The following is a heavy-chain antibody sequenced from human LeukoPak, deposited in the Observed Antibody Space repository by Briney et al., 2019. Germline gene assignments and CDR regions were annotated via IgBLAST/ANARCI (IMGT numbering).Heavy chain of an antibody. D-gene: IGHD5-12*01. V-gene: IGHV1-18*01. J-gene: IGHJ4*02. Sequence: ASVKVSCKASGYTFTSYGISWVRQAPGQGREGMGWISAYNGNTNYAQKLQGRDTMTTDTSTSTAYMELRSLRSDDTAVYYCAREYSGYDWGQFDYCGQGTLVTVSS. CDR3: AREYSGYDWGQFDY. CDR1: GYTFTSYG. CDR2: ISAYNGNT.